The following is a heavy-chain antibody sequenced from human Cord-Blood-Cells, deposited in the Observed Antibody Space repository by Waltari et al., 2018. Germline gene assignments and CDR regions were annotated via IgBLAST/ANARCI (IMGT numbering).Heavy chain of an antibody. Sequence: QVQLVESGGGVVQPGRSLRLSCAASGFTFSSYGMHWVRQAPGTGLGWVAVIWYDGSNKYYADSVKGRFTISRDNSKNTLYLQMNSLRAEDTAVYYCARDAWGSSWYYYYYGMDVWGQGTTVTVSS. J-gene: IGHJ6*02. CDR3: ARDAWGSSWYYYYYGMDV. V-gene: IGHV3-33*01. D-gene: IGHD6-13*01. CDR2: IWYDGSNK. CDR1: GFTFSSYG.